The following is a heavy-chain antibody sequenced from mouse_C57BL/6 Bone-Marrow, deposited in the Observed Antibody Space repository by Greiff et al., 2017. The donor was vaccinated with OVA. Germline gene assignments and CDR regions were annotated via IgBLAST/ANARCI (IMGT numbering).Heavy chain of an antibody. V-gene: IGHV8-8*01. CDR3: ALNRDLYYSLDY. Sequence: QVQLKESGPGILQPSQTLSLTCSFSGFSLSTFGMGVGWIRQPSGKGLEWLAHIWWDDDKYYNPALKSRLTISKDTSKNQVFLKIANVDTADTATYYCALNRDLYYSLDYWGQGTTLTVSS. J-gene: IGHJ2*01. CDR2: IWWDDDK. CDR1: GFSLSTFGMG. D-gene: IGHD2-12*01.